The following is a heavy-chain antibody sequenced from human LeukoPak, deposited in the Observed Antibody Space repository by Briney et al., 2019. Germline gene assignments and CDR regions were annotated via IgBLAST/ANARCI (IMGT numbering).Heavy chain of an antibody. J-gene: IGHJ4*02. CDR3: AAFRQWLVILDY. Sequence: SETLSLTCTVSGGTISSYYWNWIRQPPGKGLEWIGYIHDSGSTKYNPSLKSRVTISMDTSKNQFSLNLSSVTAADAAVYYCAAFRQWLVILDYWGQGALVTVSS. CDR2: IHDSGST. CDR1: GGTISSYY. D-gene: IGHD6-19*01. V-gene: IGHV4-59*08.